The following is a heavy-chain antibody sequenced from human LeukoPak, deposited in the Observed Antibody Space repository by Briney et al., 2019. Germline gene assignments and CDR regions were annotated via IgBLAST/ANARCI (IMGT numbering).Heavy chain of an antibody. V-gene: IGHV1-69*04. Sequence: SLTVSCKASGGTFSSYTISWVRHAPGPGLEWMGRIIPILGVANYAQTFQGRVTITADKSTSTAYMELSRMTSDDTAVYYWAREEAAAGYYYDGMDVWGQGTTVTVSS. J-gene: IGHJ6*02. D-gene: IGHD6-13*01. CDR3: AREEAAAGYYYDGMDV. CDR2: IIPILGVA. CDR1: GGTFSSYT.